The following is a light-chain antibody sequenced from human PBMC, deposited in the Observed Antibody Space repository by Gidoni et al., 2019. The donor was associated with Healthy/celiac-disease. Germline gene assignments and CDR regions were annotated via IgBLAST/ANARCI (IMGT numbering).Light chain of an antibody. CDR2: DVS. CDR3: SSYTSSSPHVV. V-gene: IGLV2-14*01. J-gene: IGLJ2*01. CDR1: SSDVGGYNY. Sequence: QSALTQPASVSVSPGQSITISCTGTSSDVGGYNYVFWYQQHPGKAPKLMIYDVSNRPSGVSNRFSGSKSGNTASLTISGLQAEDEADYYCSSYTSSSPHVVFGGGTKLTVL.